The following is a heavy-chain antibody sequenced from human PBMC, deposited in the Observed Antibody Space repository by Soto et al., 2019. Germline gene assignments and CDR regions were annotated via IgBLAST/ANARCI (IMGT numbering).Heavy chain of an antibody. V-gene: IGHV4-39*01. Sequence: QLQLQESGPGLVKPSETLSLKCTVSGGSISSSSYYWGWIRQPPGKGLEWIGNIYYSGYSGTTYSNPSLKSRLTISVDTSNNQFSLKLRSVTAADTAVYFCVSTREWSVLDNWGQGTLVIVSS. CDR2: IYYSGYSGTT. CDR1: GGSISSSSYY. CDR3: VSTREWSVLDN. D-gene: IGHD3-3*01. J-gene: IGHJ4*02.